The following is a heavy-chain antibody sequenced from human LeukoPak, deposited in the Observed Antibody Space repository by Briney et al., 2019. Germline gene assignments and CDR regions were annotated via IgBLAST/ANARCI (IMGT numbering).Heavy chain of an antibody. Sequence: GGSLRLSCAASGFTFSSYGMHWVRQAPGKGLEWVAVIWYGGSNKYYADSVKGRFTISRDNSKNTLYLQMNSLRAEDTAVYYCAREESIVGGMDVWGKGTTVTVSS. V-gene: IGHV3-33*01. CDR3: AREESIVGGMDV. D-gene: IGHD2-15*01. J-gene: IGHJ6*04. CDR2: IWYGGSNK. CDR1: GFTFSSYG.